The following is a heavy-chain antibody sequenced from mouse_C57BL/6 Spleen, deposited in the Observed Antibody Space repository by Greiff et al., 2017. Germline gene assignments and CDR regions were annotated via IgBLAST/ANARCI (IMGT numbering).Heavy chain of an antibody. CDR2: IWSGGST. CDR3: ARNGDDYGIYYFDY. D-gene: IGHD2-4*01. CDR1: GFSLTSYG. J-gene: IGHJ2*01. Sequence: VQLQESGPGLVQPSQSLSITCTVSGFSLTSYGVHWVRQSPGKGLEWLGVIWSGGSTDYNAAFISRLSISKDNSKSQVFFKMNSLQADDTAIYYCARNGDDYGIYYFDYWGQGTTLTVSS. V-gene: IGHV2-2*01.